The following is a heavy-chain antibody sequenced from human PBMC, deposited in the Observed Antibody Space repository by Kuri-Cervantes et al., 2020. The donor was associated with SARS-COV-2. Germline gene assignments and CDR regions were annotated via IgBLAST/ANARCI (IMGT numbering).Heavy chain of an antibody. V-gene: IGHV3-53*01. CDR1: GFIVSSNY. D-gene: IGHD1-26*01. CDR2: IHSDGSI. CDR3: ARGGIVGAMPFDS. Sequence: GESLKISCAASGFIVSSNYMSWVRQAPGKGLEWVSIIHSDGSIYFADAVKGRFTISRDNSKNTLYLQMNSLRAEDTAVYYCARGGIVGAMPFDSWGQGTLVTVSS. J-gene: IGHJ4*02.